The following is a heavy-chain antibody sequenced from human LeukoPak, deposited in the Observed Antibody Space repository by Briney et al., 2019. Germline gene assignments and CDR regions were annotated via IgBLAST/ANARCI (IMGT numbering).Heavy chain of an antibody. J-gene: IGHJ4*02. CDR1: GLTVSNSH. V-gene: IGHV3-23*01. CDR3: AKETSWNYGPGDY. D-gene: IGHD1-7*01. CDR2: ISGSGGST. Sequence: PGGSLRLSCAASGLTVSNSHMSWVRQAPGKGLEWVSAISGSGGSTYYADPVKGRFTISRDNSKNTLYLQMNSLRAEDTAVYYCAKETSWNYGPGDYWGQGTLVTVSS.